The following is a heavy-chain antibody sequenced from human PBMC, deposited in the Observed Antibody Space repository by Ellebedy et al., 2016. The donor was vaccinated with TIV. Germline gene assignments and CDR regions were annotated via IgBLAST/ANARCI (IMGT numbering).Heavy chain of an antibody. Sequence: ASVKVSXXLSGGSFSAYLISWVRQASGQGLEWMGGIIPMFDTTNYAQKFQGRVTITADISTSTAYMDLTGLRSEDTAIYYCSIYCGGDCNYGKDYWGQGTLVTVS. D-gene: IGHD2-21*02. V-gene: IGHV1-69*06. CDR2: IIPMFDTT. CDR3: SIYCGGDCNYGKDY. J-gene: IGHJ4*02. CDR1: GGSFSAYL.